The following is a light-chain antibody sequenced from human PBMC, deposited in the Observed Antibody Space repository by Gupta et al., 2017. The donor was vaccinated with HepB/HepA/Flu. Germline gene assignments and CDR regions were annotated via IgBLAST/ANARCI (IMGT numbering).Light chain of an antibody. J-gene: IGLJ2*01. Sequence: QSALPQAASVPGSPGQSTTISCTGTSSDVGTYNLVSWYQQYPGKVPKVMIYRISQRPSGVSDRCSGSKSGNTASLTVSGLQAEDEADYYCYSCGHSGTVVFGGGTKLTVL. CDR3: YSCGHSGTVV. V-gene: IGLV2-23*02. CDR2: RIS. CDR1: SSDVGTYNL.